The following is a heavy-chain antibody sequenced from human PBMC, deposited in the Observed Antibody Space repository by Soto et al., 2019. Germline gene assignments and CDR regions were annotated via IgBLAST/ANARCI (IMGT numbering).Heavy chain of an antibody. J-gene: IGHJ5*02. D-gene: IGHD1-20*01. CDR2: IYHTGNT. CDR1: PGSLSRSDW. CDR3: ARRAVVAVTGSLDNWLHP. Sequence: PPRTLSLTCAVSPGSLSRSDWSCSVFHSQKKGLEWIGEIYHTGNTNYNPSLKSRVTISVDKSKNQFSLNLSSVTAADTAVYYCARRAVVAVTGSLDNWLHPWGQGILVTVS. V-gene: IGHV4-4*03.